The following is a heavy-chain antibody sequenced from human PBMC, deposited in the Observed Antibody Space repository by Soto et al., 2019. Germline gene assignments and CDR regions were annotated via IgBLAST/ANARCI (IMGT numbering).Heavy chain of an antibody. CDR2: ISHSGGS. V-gene: IGHV4-38-2*02. Sequence: SETLSLTCGVSDYSIRTGYYWAWIRQSPTKGLEWIGSISHSGGSSYNPSLESRATISLDTSKNQFFLTMTSVTAADTALYYCAREGPPTWGFDFGSWAQGLLITV. J-gene: IGHJ4*02. CDR1: DYSIRTGYY. D-gene: IGHD7-27*01. CDR3: AREGPPTWGFDFGS.